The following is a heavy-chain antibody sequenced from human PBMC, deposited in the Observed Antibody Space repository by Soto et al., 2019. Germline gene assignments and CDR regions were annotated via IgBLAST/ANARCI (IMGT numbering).Heavy chain of an antibody. D-gene: IGHD2-2*01. CDR2: INPNSGGT. CDR3: ATVSSTSYYYYGMDV. Sequence: ASVKVSCKASGYTFTGYYMHWVRQAPGQGLEWMGWINPNSGGTNYAQKFQGWVTMTRDTSISTAYMELSRLRSDDTAVYYCATVSSTSYYYYGMDVWGQGTTVTVSS. CDR1: GYTFTGYY. J-gene: IGHJ6*02. V-gene: IGHV1-2*04.